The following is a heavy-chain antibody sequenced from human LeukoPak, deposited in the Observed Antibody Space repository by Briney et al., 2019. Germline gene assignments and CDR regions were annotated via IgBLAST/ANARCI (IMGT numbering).Heavy chain of an antibody. Sequence: ASVKVSCKASGYTFSSYFMHWVRQAPGQGLEWMGVINPSGGSTTYAQNFQGRVTMTRDMSTSTVYMELSSLRSEDTAVYYCAREAGACDYWGQGTLVTVSS. CDR3: AREAGACDY. D-gene: IGHD1-26*01. CDR2: INPSGGST. J-gene: IGHJ4*02. CDR1: GYTFSSYF. V-gene: IGHV1-46*01.